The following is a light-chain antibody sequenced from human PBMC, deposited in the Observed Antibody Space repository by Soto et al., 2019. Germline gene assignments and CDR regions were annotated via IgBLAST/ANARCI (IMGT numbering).Light chain of an antibody. V-gene: IGLV2-14*01. CDR3: KSYAGSNTYV. Sequence: QSVLTRPASLSGSPGQSITISCTGTSSDIGAYDYVSWFQQHPGKAPKLMISEVNDRPSGVSNRFSGSKSGNTAYLTISGLQVEDEAEYFCKSYAGSNTYVFGSGTKVTVL. J-gene: IGLJ1*01. CDR1: SSDIGAYDY. CDR2: EVN.